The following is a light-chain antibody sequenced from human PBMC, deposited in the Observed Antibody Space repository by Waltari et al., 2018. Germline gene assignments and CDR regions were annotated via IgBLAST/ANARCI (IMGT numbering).Light chain of an antibody. CDR3: QQRRNWPLT. CDR2: DAS. Sequence: EIVLTQSPATLSLSPGERATLSCRASHSVNWYLAWYQQRPGQAPRLLIYDASNRATGIPARFRGSGSETDCTLTISSLQPEDSAVYYCQQRRNWPLTFGGGTKVEIK. CDR1: HSVNWY. V-gene: IGKV3-11*01. J-gene: IGKJ4*01.